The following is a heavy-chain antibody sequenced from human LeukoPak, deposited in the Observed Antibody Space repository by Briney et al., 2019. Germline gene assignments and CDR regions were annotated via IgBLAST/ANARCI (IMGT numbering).Heavy chain of an antibody. V-gene: IGHV4-31*03. CDR2: IYYSGST. D-gene: IGHD4-17*01. Sequence: SQTLSLTCTVSGGSLSSGGYYWSWIRQHPGKGLEWIGYIYYSGSTYYNPSLKSRVTISVDTSKDQFSLKLSSVTAADTAVYYCASSTPVTTTYSFDYWGQGTLVTVSS. J-gene: IGHJ4*02. CDR3: ASSTPVTTTYSFDY. CDR1: GGSLSSGGYY.